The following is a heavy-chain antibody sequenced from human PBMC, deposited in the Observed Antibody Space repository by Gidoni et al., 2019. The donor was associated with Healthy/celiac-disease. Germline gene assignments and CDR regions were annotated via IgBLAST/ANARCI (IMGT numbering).Heavy chain of an antibody. Sequence: QVQLVESGGGVVQPGRSLRLSCAASGFTFSSDGMHWVRQAPGKGLEWVAVISYDGSNKYYADSVKGRFTISRDNSKNTLYLQMNSLRAEDTAVYYCARDRHLSWELLMDVFDYWGQGTLVTVSS. CDR1: GFTFSSDG. J-gene: IGHJ4*02. CDR2: ISYDGSNK. CDR3: ARDRHLSWELLMDVFDY. V-gene: IGHV3-30*03. D-gene: IGHD1-26*01.